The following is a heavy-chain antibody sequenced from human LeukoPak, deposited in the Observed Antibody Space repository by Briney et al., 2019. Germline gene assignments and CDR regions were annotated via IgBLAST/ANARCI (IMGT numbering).Heavy chain of an antibody. Sequence: ASVKVSCKASGYTFSAYGINWVRLAPGQGLEWMASINPHKGDTVYAQKFQGRVTMTTDTSTSTAYMHLRSLRSDDTAIYYCARKKYGANNNGRAVWGKGPRVTVSS. CDR3: ARKKYGANNNGRAV. V-gene: IGHV1-18*01. CDR1: GYTFSAYG. J-gene: IGHJ6*04. CDR2: INPHKGDT. D-gene: IGHD4/OR15-4a*01.